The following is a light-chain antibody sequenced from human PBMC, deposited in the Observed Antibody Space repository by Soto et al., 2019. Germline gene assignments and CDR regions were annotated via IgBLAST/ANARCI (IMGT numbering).Light chain of an antibody. CDR3: QQTFITPPLT. CDR2: GAS. CDR1: QSISTY. Sequence: DIQMTQSPSSLSASIGDRITITCRASQSISTYLNWYQQKPGKVPSLLIYGASTLQSGVPSRFSGSGSATDFTLTISSLQPEDFATYYCQQTFITPPLTFGGGTKVEIK. J-gene: IGKJ4*01. V-gene: IGKV1-39*01.